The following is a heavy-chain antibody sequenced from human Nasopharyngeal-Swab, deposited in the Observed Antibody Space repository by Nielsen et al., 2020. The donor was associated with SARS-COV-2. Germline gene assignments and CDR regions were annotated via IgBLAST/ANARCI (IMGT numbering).Heavy chain of an antibody. Sequence: VRQAPGKGLAWVSSISNRGDITYYADSVKGRFTASRDNSKNTLYLQMHSLRAEDTAIYYCARFMTTVTTETFDYWGQGTLVTVSS. CDR2: ISNRGDIT. CDR3: ARFMTTVTTETFDY. V-gene: IGHV3-23*01. J-gene: IGHJ4*02. D-gene: IGHD4-17*01.